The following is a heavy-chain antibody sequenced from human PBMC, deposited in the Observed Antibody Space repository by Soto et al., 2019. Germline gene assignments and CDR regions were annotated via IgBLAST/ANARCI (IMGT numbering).Heavy chain of an antibody. CDR2: ISWNSGSI. CDR1: GFTFDDYA. V-gene: IGHV3-9*01. Sequence: GGSLRLSCAASGFTFDDYAMHWVRQAPGKGLEWVSGISWNSGSIGYADSVKGRFTISRDNAKNSLYLQMNSLRAEDTALYCCAKDSTHGDYDAEGLFDYWGQGTLVTVSS. CDR3: AKDSTHGDYDAEGLFDY. D-gene: IGHD4-17*01. J-gene: IGHJ4*02.